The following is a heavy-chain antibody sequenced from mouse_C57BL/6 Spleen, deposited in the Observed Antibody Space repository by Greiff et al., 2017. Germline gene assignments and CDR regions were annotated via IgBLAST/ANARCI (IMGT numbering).Heavy chain of an antibody. CDR2: ISSGGSYT. D-gene: IGHD1-1*01. CDR1: GFTFSSYG. CDR3: ATVYYYGSSYLYFDY. V-gene: IGHV5-6*01. J-gene: IGHJ2*01. Sequence: EVHLVESGGDLVKPGGSLKLSCAASGFTFSSYGMSWVRQTPDKRLEWVATISSGGSYTDYPDSVKGRFTISRDNAKNTLYLQMSSLKSEDTAMYYCATVYYYGSSYLYFDYWGQGTTVTVSS.